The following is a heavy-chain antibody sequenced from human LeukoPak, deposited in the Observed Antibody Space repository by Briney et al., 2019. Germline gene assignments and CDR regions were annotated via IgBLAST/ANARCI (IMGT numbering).Heavy chain of an antibody. CDR3: AKDREAAAFY. CDR1: GFTVSTNY. V-gene: IGHV3-53*05. J-gene: IGHJ4*02. CDR2: LYSGSST. Sequence: PGGSLRLSCAASGFTVSTNYMNWVRQAPGKGLEWVSILYSGSSTYYADSVKGRFTISRDNSKNTLNLQMNSLRGEDTAVYYCAKDREAAAFYWGQGTLVTVSS. D-gene: IGHD6-13*01.